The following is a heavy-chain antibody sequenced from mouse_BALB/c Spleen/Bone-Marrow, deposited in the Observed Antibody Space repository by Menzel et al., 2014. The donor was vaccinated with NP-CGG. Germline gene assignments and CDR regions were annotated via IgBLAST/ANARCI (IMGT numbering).Heavy chain of an antibody. CDR2: INPINGGT. D-gene: IGHD1-1*01. CDR1: GYTFTSYY. CDR3: TRSNYGYWYFDA. V-gene: IGHV1S81*02. J-gene: IGHJ1*01. Sequence: VQLQQSGAELVKPGASVKLSCKASGYTFTSYYMYWVRQRPGQGLEWIGEINPINGGTNFSEKFKSRATLTVDKSSSTAFMQLSTLTSEDSAVYYCTRSNYGYWYFDAWGAGTTVTVSS.